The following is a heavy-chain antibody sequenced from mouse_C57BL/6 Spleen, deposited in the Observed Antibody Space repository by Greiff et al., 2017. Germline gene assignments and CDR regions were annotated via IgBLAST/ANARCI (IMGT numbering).Heavy chain of an antibody. V-gene: IGHV1-22*01. CDR1: GYTFTDYN. CDR2: INPNNGGT. Sequence: EVQLQQSGPELVKPGASVKMSCKASGYTFTDYNMHWVKQSHGKSLEWIGYINPNNGGTSYNQKFKGKATLTVNKSSSTAYMELRSLTSEDSAVYYCARFPYYYGSSYYYAMDYWGQGTSVTVSS. CDR3: ARFPYYYGSSYYYAMDY. J-gene: IGHJ4*01. D-gene: IGHD1-1*01.